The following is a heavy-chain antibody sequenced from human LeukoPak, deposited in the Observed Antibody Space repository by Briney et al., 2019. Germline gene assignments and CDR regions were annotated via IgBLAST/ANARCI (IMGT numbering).Heavy chain of an antibody. V-gene: IGHV3-53*01. D-gene: IGHD3-10*01. Sequence: GGSLRLSCAASGLTVSSNYMSWVRQAPGKGLEWVSVIYTGGSTYYADSMKGRFTISRDNSKNTLYLQMHSLRAEDTAVYYCARAVVRGVIIHFDYWGQGTLVTVSS. CDR2: IYTGGST. J-gene: IGHJ4*02. CDR3: ARAVVRGVIIHFDY. CDR1: GLTVSSNY.